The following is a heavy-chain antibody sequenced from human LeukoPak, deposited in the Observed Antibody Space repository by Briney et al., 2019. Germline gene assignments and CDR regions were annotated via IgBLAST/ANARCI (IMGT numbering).Heavy chain of an antibody. J-gene: IGHJ6*04. CDR1: GFTFSSYS. V-gene: IGHV3-21*01. CDR3: ARDSRYSSSSPLDV. D-gene: IGHD6-6*01. Sequence: PGGSLRLSCAASGFTFSSYSMNWVRQAPGQGLEWVSSISSSSSYIYYADSVKGRFTISRDNAKNSLYLQMNSLRAEDTAVYYCARDSRYSSSSPLDVWGKGTTVTVSS. CDR2: ISSSSSYI.